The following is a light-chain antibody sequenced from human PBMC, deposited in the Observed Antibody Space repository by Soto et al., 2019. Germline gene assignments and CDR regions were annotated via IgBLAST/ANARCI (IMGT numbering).Light chain of an antibody. Sequence: QSVLTHPPSVSGAPGQRVTISCTGSSSNIGAGYDVHWYQQLPGTAPKFLIYGNSNRPSGVPDRFSGSRSGTSASLAITGLQAEDEADYYCQSYDSSLSGYVFGTGTKVTVL. V-gene: IGLV1-40*01. CDR2: GNS. CDR1: SSNIGAGYD. CDR3: QSYDSSLSGYV. J-gene: IGLJ1*01.